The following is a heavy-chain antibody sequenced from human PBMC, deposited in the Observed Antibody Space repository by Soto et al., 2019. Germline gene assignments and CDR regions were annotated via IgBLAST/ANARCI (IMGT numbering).Heavy chain of an antibody. CDR1: GFTFSSYG. D-gene: IGHD6-25*01. J-gene: IGHJ6*02. CDR2: ISFDGGNK. Sequence: QVQLVESGGGVVQPGRSLRLSCAASGFTFSSYGMHWVRQAPGKGLEWVAVISFDGGNKYYADSVKGRFTISRDNSKNTLYLQMNSLRAEDTAVYYCAKDRRPNYYYGMDVWGHGTTVTVSS. V-gene: IGHV3-30*18. CDR3: AKDRRPNYYYGMDV.